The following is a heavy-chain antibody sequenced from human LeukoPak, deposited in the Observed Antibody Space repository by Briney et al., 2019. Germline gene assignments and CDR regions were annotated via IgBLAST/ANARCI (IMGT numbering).Heavy chain of an antibody. J-gene: IGHJ4*02. V-gene: IGHV3-33*01. D-gene: IGHD2/OR15-2a*01. Sequence: GGSLRLSCAASGFTFSNYGMHWVRQAPGKGLEWVALIWYDGSNKYYTDSVKGRLTISRDNSKDTLILQMNGLRAEDTAVYYCAREGPRGNSQFDYWGQGTLVTVSS. CDR3: AREGPRGNSQFDY. CDR1: GFTFSNYG. CDR2: IWYDGSNK.